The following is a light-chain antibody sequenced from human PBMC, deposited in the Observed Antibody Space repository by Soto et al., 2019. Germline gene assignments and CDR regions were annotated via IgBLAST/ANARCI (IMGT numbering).Light chain of an antibody. J-gene: IGLJ2*01. Sequence: QSVLTQPASVSGSPGQSITISCTGTSSDVGSYNLVSWYQQHPGKAPKLMIYEGSKRPSGVSNRFSGSKSGNTASLTISGLQAEDEADYYSCSFRVFGGGTKLTVL. CDR1: SSDVGSYNL. CDR2: EGS. V-gene: IGLV2-23*01. CDR3: CSFRV.